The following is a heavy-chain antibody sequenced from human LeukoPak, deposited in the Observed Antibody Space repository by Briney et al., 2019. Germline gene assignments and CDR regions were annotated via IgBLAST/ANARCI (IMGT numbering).Heavy chain of an antibody. CDR1: GFTFSDYY. Sequence: GGSLRLSCAASGFTFSDYYMSWIRQAPGKGLEWVSYISSSGSTIYYADSVKGRFTISRDNSKNTLYLLMNSLRAEDTAVYYCAKATVASSSSNWFDPWGQGTLVTVSS. J-gene: IGHJ5*02. V-gene: IGHV3-11*01. D-gene: IGHD4-11*01. CDR2: ISSSGSTI. CDR3: AKATVASSSSNWFDP.